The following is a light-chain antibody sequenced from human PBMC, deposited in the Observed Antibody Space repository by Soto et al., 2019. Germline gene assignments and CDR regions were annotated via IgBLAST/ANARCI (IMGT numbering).Light chain of an antibody. J-gene: IGKJ1*01. Sequence: DIQMTQSPSTLSASVGERVTITCRASQSISTWLAWYQQKPGKAPKLLIFDASSLESGVPSRFSGSGSGTEFTLSISSLQPDDFATYYCHQYNTYSRTFGQGTKVEIK. V-gene: IGKV1-5*01. CDR2: DAS. CDR3: HQYNTYSRT. CDR1: QSISTW.